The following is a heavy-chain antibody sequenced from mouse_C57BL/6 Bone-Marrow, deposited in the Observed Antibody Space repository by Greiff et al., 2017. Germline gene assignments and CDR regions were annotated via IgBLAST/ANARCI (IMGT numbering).Heavy chain of an antibody. CDR1: GYTFTSYW. CDR2: IDPSDSYT. D-gene: IGHD1-1*01. CDR3: ARGDYEGY. Sequence: QVQLKQPGAELVMPGASVKLSCKASGYTFTSYWMHWVKQRPGQGLEWIGEIDPSDSYTNYNQKFKGKATLTVDKSSSTAYMQLSSLTSADSAGYYWARGDYEGYWGQGTTLTVSA. V-gene: IGHV1-69*01. J-gene: IGHJ2*01.